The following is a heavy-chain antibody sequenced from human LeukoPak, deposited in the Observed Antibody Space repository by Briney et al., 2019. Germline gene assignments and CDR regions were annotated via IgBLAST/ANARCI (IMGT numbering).Heavy chain of an antibody. CDR2: ISGSGTRT. CDR3: AKAPTKEEEWLLLNYFDY. D-gene: IGHD3-22*01. CDR1: GFTLSSYA. Sequence: PGGSLRLSCVGSGFTLSSYAMSWVRQAPGKGLEWVSAISGSGTRTYYADSVKGRFTTSRDNSKNTLYLQMNSLRAEDTAVYYCAKAPTKEEEWLLLNYFDYWGQGTLVTVSS. J-gene: IGHJ4*02. V-gene: IGHV3-23*01.